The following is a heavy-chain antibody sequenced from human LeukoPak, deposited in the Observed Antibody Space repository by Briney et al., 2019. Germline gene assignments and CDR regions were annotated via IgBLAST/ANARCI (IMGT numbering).Heavy chain of an antibody. CDR1: GGTFSSYA. CDR2: IIPIFGTA. V-gene: IGHV1-69*13. Sequence: ASVKVSCKASGGTFSSYAISWVRQAPGQGLEWMGGIIPIFGTANYAQKFQSRVTITADESTSTAYMELSSLRSEDTAVYYCARDATDDYGDYPVPYFQHWGQGTLVTVSS. CDR3: ARDATDDYGDYPVPYFQH. D-gene: IGHD4-17*01. J-gene: IGHJ1*01.